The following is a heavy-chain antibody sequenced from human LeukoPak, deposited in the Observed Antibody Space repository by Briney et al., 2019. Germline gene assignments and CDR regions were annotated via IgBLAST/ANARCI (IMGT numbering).Heavy chain of an antibody. CDR1: GFTFSSYG. V-gene: IGHV3-30*02. CDR3: ARRHWAPVLRYFDWFGGPIDY. J-gene: IGHJ4*02. CDR2: IRYDGSNK. D-gene: IGHD3-9*01. Sequence: GGSLRLSCAASGFTFSSYGMHWVRQAPGKGLEWVAFIRYDGSNKYYADSVKGRFTISRDNSKNTLYLQMNSLRAEDTAVYYCARRHWAPVLRYFDWFGGPIDYWGQGTLVTVSS.